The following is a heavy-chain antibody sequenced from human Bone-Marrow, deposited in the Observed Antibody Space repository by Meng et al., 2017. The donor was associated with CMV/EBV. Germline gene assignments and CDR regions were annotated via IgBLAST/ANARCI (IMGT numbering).Heavy chain of an antibody. CDR2: IRYDGSSK. J-gene: IGHJ6*02. Sequence: GESLKISCAASGFTFSSYGMHWVRQAPGKGLEWVAFIRYDGSSKYYADSVKGRFTISRDNSKNTLYLQMNSLRAEDTAVYYCAKDQVAPAAPPNYYYYYGMDVWGQGTTVTVSS. CDR3: AKDQVAPAAPPNYYYYYGMDV. D-gene: IGHD2-2*01. V-gene: IGHV3-30*02. CDR1: GFTFSSYG.